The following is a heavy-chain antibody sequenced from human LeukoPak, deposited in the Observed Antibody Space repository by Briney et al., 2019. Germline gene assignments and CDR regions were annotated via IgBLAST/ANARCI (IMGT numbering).Heavy chain of an antibody. V-gene: IGHV1-2*02. CDR2: INPNSGGT. CDR3: ARDLWQWLLMVY. Sequence: SVKVSCKASGYTFTGYYMHWVRQAPGQGLEWMGWINPNSGGTNYAQKFQGRVTLTRDTSINTAYMELSRLTSDDTAVYYCARDLWQWLLMVYWGQGTLVTVSS. D-gene: IGHD6-19*01. CDR1: GYTFTGYY. J-gene: IGHJ4*02.